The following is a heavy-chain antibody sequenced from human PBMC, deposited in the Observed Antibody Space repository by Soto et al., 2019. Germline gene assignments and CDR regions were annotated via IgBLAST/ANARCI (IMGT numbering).Heavy chain of an antibody. V-gene: IGHV4-30-4*01. D-gene: IGHD4-17*01. Sequence: SETLSLTCTVSDASINSGGYYWSWIRQPPGKGLEWIGYIYYSGSTYYNPSLKSRVTISVDTSKNQFSLKLSSVTAADTAVYYCALRDYAALDIWGQGTMVTVSS. CDR3: ALRDYAALDI. J-gene: IGHJ3*02. CDR1: DASINSGGYY. CDR2: IYYSGST.